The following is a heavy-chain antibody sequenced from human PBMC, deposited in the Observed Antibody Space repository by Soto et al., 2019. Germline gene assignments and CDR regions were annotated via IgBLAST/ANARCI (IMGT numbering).Heavy chain of an antibody. V-gene: IGHV1-18*01. D-gene: IGHD3-16*01. CDR3: VMVDNYVTPTPQDV. Sequence: QVQLVQSGDEVKKPGASVKVSCKASGYIFVNYGIAWVRQAPGQGLEWMGWISPYTGNTHSATKVQGRLTMTTDTSTSTAYTDPGSLTSDATAVYYCVMVDNYVTPTPQDVWGQGTTVTVSS. CDR1: GYIFVNYG. CDR2: ISPYTGNT. J-gene: IGHJ6*02.